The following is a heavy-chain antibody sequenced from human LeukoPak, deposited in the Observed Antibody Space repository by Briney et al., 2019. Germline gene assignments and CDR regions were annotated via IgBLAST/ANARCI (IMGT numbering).Heavy chain of an antibody. CDR1: GGSISSYY. CDR3: ARSLASGGSYALNY. D-gene: IGHD1-26*01. Sequence: SETLSLTCTVSGGSISSYYWSWIRQPPGKGLEWIGYIYYSGSTNYNPSLKSRVTISVDTSKNQFSLKLSSVTAADTAVYYCARSLASGGSYALNYWGQGTLVTVSS. CDR2: IYYSGST. J-gene: IGHJ4*02. V-gene: IGHV4-59*01.